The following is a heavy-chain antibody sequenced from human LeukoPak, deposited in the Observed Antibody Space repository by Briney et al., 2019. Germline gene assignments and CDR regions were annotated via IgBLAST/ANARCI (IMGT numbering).Heavy chain of an antibody. CDR2: ISYSGST. V-gene: IGHV4-39*01. CDR1: GGSINGNNYL. J-gene: IGHJ6*03. Sequence: SETLSLTCTVSGGSINGNNYLWGWFRQPPGKGLEWIGSISYSGSTYYNPSVQSRVTISEDTSRNQFFLKLTSLTAADTAVFYCARRSSSSGYYYYMDVWGKGTTVTVSS. CDR3: ARRSSSSGYYYYMDV. D-gene: IGHD6-6*01.